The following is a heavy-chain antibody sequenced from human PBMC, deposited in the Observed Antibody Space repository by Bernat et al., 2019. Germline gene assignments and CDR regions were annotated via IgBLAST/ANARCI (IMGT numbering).Heavy chain of an antibody. D-gene: IGHD5-12*01. Sequence: EVQLVESGGGVVQPGGSLRLSCAASGFTFDDYAMHWVRQAPGKGLEWVSLISGDGGSTYYADSVKGRFTISRDNSKNSLYLQMNSLSTEDTALYYCASISLYSGYDLGTFDIWGQGTMVTVSS. V-gene: IGHV3-43*02. CDR3: ASISLYSGYDLGTFDI. CDR2: ISGDGGST. J-gene: IGHJ3*02. CDR1: GFTFDDYA.